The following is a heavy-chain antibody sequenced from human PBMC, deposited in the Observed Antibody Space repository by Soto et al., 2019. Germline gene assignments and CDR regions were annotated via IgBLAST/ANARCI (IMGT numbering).Heavy chain of an antibody. J-gene: IGHJ4*02. V-gene: IGHV1-3*01. Sequence: ASVKVSCKASGYTFTTYALHWVRQAPGQRLEWMGWINAGNGNTKYSQKFQGRVTITRDTSASTAYMELSSLRSEDTAVYYCARLLSFGELNLDYWGQGTLVTVSS. CDR1: GYTFTTYA. CDR3: ARLLSFGELNLDY. D-gene: IGHD3-10*01. CDR2: INAGNGNT.